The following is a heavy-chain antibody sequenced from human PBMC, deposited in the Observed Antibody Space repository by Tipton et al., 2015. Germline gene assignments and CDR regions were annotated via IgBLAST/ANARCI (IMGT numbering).Heavy chain of an antibody. CDR3: ARDPAGVRGICDL. Sequence: SLRLSCSVAGFTLSRYAKNWGRQAPGKGMGYVSAISSNGYNTYYADSVKGRFTISRENSKNTLYLQMNSLGAEDTAVYYCARDPAGVRGICDLWGQGPLVRVSS. J-gene: IGHJ4*02. CDR1: GFTLSRYA. V-gene: IGHV3-64*04. D-gene: IGHD2-15*01. CDR2: ISSNGYNT.